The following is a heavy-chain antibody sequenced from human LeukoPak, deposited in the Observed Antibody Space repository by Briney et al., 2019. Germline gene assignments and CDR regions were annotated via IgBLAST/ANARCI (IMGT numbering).Heavy chain of an antibody. CDR3: ARTRQYSSGWYGGFDY. D-gene: IGHD6-19*01. V-gene: IGHV3-48*03. J-gene: IGHJ4*02. CDR1: GFTFSSYE. CDR2: ISSSGSTI. Sequence: GGSLRLSCAASGFTFSSYEMNWVRQAPGKGLEWVSYISSSGSTIYYADSVKGRFTISRDNAKNSLYLQMNSLRAEDTAVYYCARTRQYSSGWYGGFDYWGQGTLVTVSS.